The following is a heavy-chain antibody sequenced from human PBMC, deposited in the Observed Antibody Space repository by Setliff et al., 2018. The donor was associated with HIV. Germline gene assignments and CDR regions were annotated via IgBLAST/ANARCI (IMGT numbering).Heavy chain of an antibody. CDR1: GGSFIGSSFQ. CDR2: IAYSRTTMYT. V-gene: IGHV4-39*07. CDR3: ARGPPFAY. Sequence: SETLSLTCTVSGGSFIGSSFQSTWIRQTPGKGLEWIADIAYSRTTMYTNYNPSLESRVIISEDTSRDQFFLKLTSVTADDTGIYYCARGPPFAYWGQGLLVTVSS. J-gene: IGHJ4*02.